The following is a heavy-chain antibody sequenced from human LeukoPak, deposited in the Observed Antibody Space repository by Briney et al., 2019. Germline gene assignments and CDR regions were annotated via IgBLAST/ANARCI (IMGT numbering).Heavy chain of an antibody. CDR1: AFTFSSHT. V-gene: IGHV3-21*01. CDR2: ISSSSSYI. Sequence: GGSLRLSCAASAFTFSSHTMNWVRQAPGKGLEWVSAISSSSSYIYYADSVKGRFTISRDNAKNSLYLQMNSLRAEDTAVYYCARHGKIVVVPATTDAFDIRGQGTMVTVSS. CDR3: ARHGKIVVVPATTDAFDI. D-gene: IGHD2-2*01. J-gene: IGHJ3*02.